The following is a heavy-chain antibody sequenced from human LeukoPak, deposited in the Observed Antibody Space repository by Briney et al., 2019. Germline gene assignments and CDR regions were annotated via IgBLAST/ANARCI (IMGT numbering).Heavy chain of an antibody. CDR3: AREYNWNPDYRAGPGAFDI. CDR2: IYTSGST. Sequence: SETLSLTCTVSGGSISSGSYYWSWIRQPAGKGLEWIGRIYTSGSTNYNPSLKSRVTISVDTSKNQFSLKLSSVTAADTAVYYCAREYNWNPDYRAGPGAFDIWGQGTMVTVSS. CDR1: GGSISSGSYY. V-gene: IGHV4-61*02. D-gene: IGHD1-20*01. J-gene: IGHJ3*02.